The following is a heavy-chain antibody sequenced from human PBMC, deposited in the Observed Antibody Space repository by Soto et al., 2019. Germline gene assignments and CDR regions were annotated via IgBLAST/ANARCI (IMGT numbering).Heavy chain of an antibody. CDR2: ISGNGNSK. CDR1: GFTFSSFS. D-gene: IGHD6-19*01. Sequence: PGGSLRLSCEASGFTFSSFSINWVRQAPGKGLEWDSYISGNGNSKQYANSVKGRFTISRDNAKNSLDLQMNSLRDEDTAVYYCTRDWGVPYNSAWYVGGMDVWGQGTTVTVSS. CDR3: TRDWGVPYNSAWYVGGMDV. J-gene: IGHJ6*02. V-gene: IGHV3-48*02.